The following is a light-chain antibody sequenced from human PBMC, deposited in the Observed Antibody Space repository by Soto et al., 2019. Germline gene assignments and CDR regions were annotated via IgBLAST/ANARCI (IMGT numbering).Light chain of an antibody. CDR3: QQYGSSST. Sequence: IVLTQSPGTLSLSPGERATLSCRASQSVSSSYLAWYQQKPGQAPRLLIYGASSRPTGIPDRFSGSGSGTDFTLTISRLEPEDFAVYYCQQYGSSSTFGQGTRMEI. CDR1: QSVSSSY. V-gene: IGKV3-20*01. J-gene: IGKJ5*01. CDR2: GAS.